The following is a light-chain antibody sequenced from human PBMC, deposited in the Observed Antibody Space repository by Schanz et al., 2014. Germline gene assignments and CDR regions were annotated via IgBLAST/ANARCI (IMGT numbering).Light chain of an antibody. V-gene: IGLV2-23*01. CDR1: SSDVGSYNL. CDR3: CSYAGSGTYV. Sequence: QSALTQPASVSGSPGQSITISCTGTSSDVGSYNLVSWYHQHPDKAPKLIIYEGSKRPSGVSNRFSGSKSGNTASLTISGLQAEDETDYYCCSYAGSGTYVFGTGTKLTVL. J-gene: IGLJ1*01. CDR2: EGS.